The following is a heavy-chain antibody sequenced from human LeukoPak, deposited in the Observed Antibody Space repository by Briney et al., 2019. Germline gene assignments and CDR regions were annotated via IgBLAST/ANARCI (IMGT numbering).Heavy chain of an antibody. V-gene: IGHV3-64*01. Sequence: PGGSLRLSCAASGFTFSSYSMHWVRQAPGKGLEYVSAISSNGGSTYYANSVKARFTISRDNSRNTLYLQMGSLRAEDMAVYYCARVYSSIWTVDYRGQGTLVTVSS. CDR1: GFTFSSYS. J-gene: IGHJ4*02. CDR2: ISSNGGST. CDR3: ARVYSSIWTVDY. D-gene: IGHD6-13*01.